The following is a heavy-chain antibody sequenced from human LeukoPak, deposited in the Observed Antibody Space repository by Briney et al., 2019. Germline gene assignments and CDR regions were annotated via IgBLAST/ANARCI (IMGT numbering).Heavy chain of an antibody. V-gene: IGHV4-4*07. D-gene: IGHD2-2*01. CDR1: GGSISSYY. Sequence: PSETLSLICTVSGGSISSYYWSWIRQPAGKGLEWIGRIYTSGSTNYNPSLKSRVTMSVDTSKNQFSLKLSSVTAADTAVYYCARGDGYCSSTSCLGAFDIWGQGTMVTVSS. CDR2: IYTSGST. J-gene: IGHJ3*02. CDR3: ARGDGYCSSTSCLGAFDI.